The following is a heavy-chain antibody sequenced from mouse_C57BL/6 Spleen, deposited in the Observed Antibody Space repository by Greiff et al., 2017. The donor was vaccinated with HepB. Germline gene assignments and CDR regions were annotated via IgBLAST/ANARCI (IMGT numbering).Heavy chain of an antibody. Sequence: QVQLKQSGAELMKPGASVKLSCKATGYTFTGYWIEWVKQRPGHGLEWIGEILPGSGSTNYNEKFKGKATFTADKSSNTAYMQLSSLTTEDSAIYYCARKKEGVDWDLFDYWGQGTTLTVSS. J-gene: IGHJ2*01. V-gene: IGHV1-9*01. CDR2: ILPGSGST. CDR1: GYTFTGYW. CDR3: ARKKEGVDWDLFDY. D-gene: IGHD4-1*01.